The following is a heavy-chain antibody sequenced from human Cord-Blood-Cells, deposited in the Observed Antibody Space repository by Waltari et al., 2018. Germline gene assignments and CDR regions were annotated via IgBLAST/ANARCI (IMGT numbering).Heavy chain of an antibody. J-gene: IGHJ4*02. Sequence: QVQLVQSGAEVKKPGASVKVSCKASGYTFTSYYMHWVRQAPGQGLEWMGKINPSGGSTSYAQKFQGRVTMTRDTSTSTVYMELSSLRSEDTAVYYCARCSRGLGSDYWGQGTLVTVSS. D-gene: IGHD7-27*01. CDR1: GYTFTSYY. CDR3: ARCSRGLGSDY. V-gene: IGHV1-46*01. CDR2: INPSGGST.